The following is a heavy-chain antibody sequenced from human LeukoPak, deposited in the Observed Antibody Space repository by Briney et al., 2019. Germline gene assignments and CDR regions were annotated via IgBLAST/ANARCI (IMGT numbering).Heavy chain of an antibody. CDR3: ARDQAYSSGYGDYYGMDV. CDR1: GFTFSTYG. V-gene: IGHV3-21*01. CDR2: ISSSSSYI. D-gene: IGHD6-19*01. Sequence: GGSLRLSCAASGFTFSTYGMNWVRQAPGKGLEWVSSISSSSSYIYYADSVKGRFTISRDNAKNSLYLQMNSLRAEDTAVYYCARDQAYSSGYGDYYGMDVWGQGTTVTVSS. J-gene: IGHJ6*02.